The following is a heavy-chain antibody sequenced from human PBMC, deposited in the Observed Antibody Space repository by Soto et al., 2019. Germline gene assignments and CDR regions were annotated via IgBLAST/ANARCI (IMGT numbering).Heavy chain of an antibody. Sequence: SETLSLTCTVSGDSITGSYWSWIRQPPGKTLEWIGYIYHSGTTTYNPSLKSRVSISVDTSKNQFSLRLTSVIAADTAVYYCARVWAGYYYYGMDVWGQGTTVTVSS. CDR2: IYHSGTT. D-gene: IGHD3-10*01. CDR3: ARVWAGYYYYGMDV. J-gene: IGHJ6*02. CDR1: GDSITGSY. V-gene: IGHV4-59*01.